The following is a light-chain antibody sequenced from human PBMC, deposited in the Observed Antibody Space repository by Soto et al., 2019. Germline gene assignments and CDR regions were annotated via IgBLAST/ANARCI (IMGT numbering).Light chain of an antibody. J-gene: IGLJ2*01. Sequence: QSVLTQPPSASGTPGQRVTISCSGSSSNIGSHNVYWYQQLPGTAPKLLIYRNNQRPSGVPDRFSGSKSDTSASLAISGLRSEDEADYYCAAWDDSLSGRVFGGGTKVTVL. V-gene: IGLV1-47*01. CDR3: AAWDDSLSGRV. CDR2: RNN. CDR1: SSNIGSHN.